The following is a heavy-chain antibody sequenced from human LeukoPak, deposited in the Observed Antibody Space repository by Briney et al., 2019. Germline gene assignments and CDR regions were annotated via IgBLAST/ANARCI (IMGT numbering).Heavy chain of an antibody. Sequence: SETLSLTCTVSGDSLNSYYWSWIRQPPGEGLQWIGYIFYSGSSNYNASLRSRVAISVDTSKNQFSLKLTSVTAAGTAVYYCAGRAARFFDYWGQGILVTVSS. V-gene: IGHV4-59*01. CDR2: IFYSGSS. J-gene: IGHJ4*02. D-gene: IGHD6-25*01. CDR3: AGRAARFFDY. CDR1: GDSLNSYY.